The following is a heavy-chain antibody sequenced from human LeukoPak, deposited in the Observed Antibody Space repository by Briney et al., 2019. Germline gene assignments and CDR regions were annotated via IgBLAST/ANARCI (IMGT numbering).Heavy chain of an antibody. Sequence: SETLSLTCAVYGGSFSNYYWSWIRQPPGKGLEWIGEINDSGRINYNPSLMSRVTVSVATSKNQFSLRLTCVTATDTAVYYCARRWNYGRNYYIDVWGNGATVSVSS. CDR2: INDSGRI. V-gene: IGHV4-34*01. CDR1: GGSFSNYY. D-gene: IGHD1-7*01. J-gene: IGHJ6*03. CDR3: ARRWNYGRNYYIDV.